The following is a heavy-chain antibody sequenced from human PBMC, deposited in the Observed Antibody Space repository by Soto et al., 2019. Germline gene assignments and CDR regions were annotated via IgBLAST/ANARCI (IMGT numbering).Heavy chain of an antibody. CDR3: ARDRWFGDDNWFDP. V-gene: IGHV4-59*12. D-gene: IGHD3-10*01. Sequence: SETLSLTCTVSGGSISSYYWSWIRQPPGKGLEWIGYINYSGSTNYNPSLKSRVTISVDTSKNQFSLKLSSVTAADTAVYYCARDRWFGDDNWFDPWGQGTLVTV. J-gene: IGHJ5*02. CDR1: GGSISSYY. CDR2: INYSGST.